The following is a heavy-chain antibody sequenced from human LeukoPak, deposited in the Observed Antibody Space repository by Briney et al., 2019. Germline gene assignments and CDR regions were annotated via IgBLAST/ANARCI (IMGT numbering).Heavy chain of an antibody. V-gene: IGHV1-69*13. J-gene: IGHJ4*02. CDR1: GGTFSSYA. Sequence: SVKVSCKASGGTFSSYAISWVRQAPGQGLEWMGGIIPIFGTANYAQKFQGSVTITADESTSTVYMELSSLRSEDTAVYYCARVPKAGYYYDSIGYWGQGTLVTVSS. CDR2: IIPIFGTA. CDR3: ARVPKAGYYYDSIGY. D-gene: IGHD3-22*01.